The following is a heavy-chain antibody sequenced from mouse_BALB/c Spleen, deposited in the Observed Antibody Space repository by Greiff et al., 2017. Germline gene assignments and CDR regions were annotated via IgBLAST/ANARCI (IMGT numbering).Heavy chain of an antibody. CDR1: GYTFTSYW. CDR3: ARDYGSSYGYFDY. D-gene: IGHD1-1*01. V-gene: IGHV1-7*01. J-gene: IGHJ2*01. CDR2: INPSTGYT. Sequence: QVQLQQSGAELAKPGASVKMSCKASGYTFTSYWMHWVKQRPGQGLEWIGYINPSTGYTEYNQKFKDKATLTADKSSSTAYMQLSSLTSEDSAVYYCARDYGSSYGYFDYWGQGTTLTVSS.